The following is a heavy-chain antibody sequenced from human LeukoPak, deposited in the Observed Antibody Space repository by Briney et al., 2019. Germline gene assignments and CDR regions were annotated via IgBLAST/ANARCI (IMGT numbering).Heavy chain of an antibody. CDR3: ARCDSSTWYGIDY. CDR2: IYSGGNT. V-gene: IGHV3-53*01. J-gene: IGHJ4*02. CDR1: GFTVSSNY. Sequence: GGSLRLSCAASGFTVSSNYMGWVRQAPGKGLEWVSDIYSGGNTYYADSVKGRFTISRDNSRNTLDLQMTSLRAEDTAVYYCARCDSSTWYGIDYWGRGTLVTVSS. D-gene: IGHD6-13*01.